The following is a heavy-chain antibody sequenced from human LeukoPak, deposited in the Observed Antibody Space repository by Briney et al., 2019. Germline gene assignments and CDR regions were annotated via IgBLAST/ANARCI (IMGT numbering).Heavy chain of an antibody. J-gene: IGHJ6*03. V-gene: IGHV1-8*01. D-gene: IGHD3-9*01. CDR1: GYTFTSYD. Sequence: ASVKVSCKASGYTFTSYDINWVRQATGQGLEWMGWMNPNSGNTGYAQKFQGRVTMTRNTSISTAYMELSSLRSEDTAVYYCARSSLRYFDWLTLNYYYYMDVWGKGTTVTVSS. CDR3: ARSSLRYFDWLTLNYYYYMDV. CDR2: MNPNSGNT.